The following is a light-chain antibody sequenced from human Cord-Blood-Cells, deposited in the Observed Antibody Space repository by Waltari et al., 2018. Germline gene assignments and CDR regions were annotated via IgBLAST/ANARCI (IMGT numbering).Light chain of an antibody. J-gene: IGLJ2*01. CDR1: SSDVGGYNY. V-gene: IGLV2-14*01. Sequence: QSALTQPASVSGSPGQSITIPCTGTSSDVGGYNYVSWYQQHPGKAPKLMIYEFSNRPSGVSNRFSGSKSGNTASLTISGLQAEDEADYYCSSYTSSSTLDVVFGGGTKLTVL. CDR3: SSYTSSSTLDVV. CDR2: EFS.